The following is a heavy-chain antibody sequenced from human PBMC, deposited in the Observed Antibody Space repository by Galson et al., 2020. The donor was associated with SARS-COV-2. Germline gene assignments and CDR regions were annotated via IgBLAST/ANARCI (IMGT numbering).Heavy chain of an antibody. D-gene: IGHD1-26*01. Sequence: GGSLSLSCAVSGFTFGDYAMHWVRQAPGKGLAWVSGLSWTGGNIGSMDSVKGRFTSSRDNAKNSLFLQMHSLRPDDTALYYCAKDVRRAVGNVGRGVGYALDVWGQGTTVTVSS. CDR3: AKDVRRAVGNVGRGVGYALDV. V-gene: IGHV3-9*01. J-gene: IGHJ6*02. CDR1: GFTFGDYA. CDR2: LSWTGGNI.